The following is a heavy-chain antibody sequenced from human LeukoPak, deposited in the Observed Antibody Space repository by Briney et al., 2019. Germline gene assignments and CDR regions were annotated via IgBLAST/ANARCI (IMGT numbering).Heavy chain of an antibody. D-gene: IGHD2-15*01. Sequence: GGSLRLSCAASGFTFSSYSMNWVRQAPGKGLEWVSSISSSSSYIYYADSVKGRFTISRDNAKNSLYLQMNSLRAEDTAVYYCARDSDIPDAFDIWGQGTIVTVSS. J-gene: IGHJ3*02. CDR1: GFTFSSYS. CDR3: ARDSDIPDAFDI. CDR2: ISSSSSYI. V-gene: IGHV3-21*01.